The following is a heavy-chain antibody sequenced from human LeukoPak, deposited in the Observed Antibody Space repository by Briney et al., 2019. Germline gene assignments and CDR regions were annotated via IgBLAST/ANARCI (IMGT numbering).Heavy chain of an antibody. J-gene: IGHJ5*02. CDR3: ARGRITMVRGTRYNWFDP. D-gene: IGHD3-10*01. CDR1: GGSLSGYY. Sequence: PSETLSLTCAVYGGSLSGYYWSWIRQPPGKGLEWIGEINHSGSTNYNPSLKSRVTISVDTSKNQFSLKLSSVTAADTAVYYCARGRITMVRGTRYNWFDPWGQGTLVTVSS. CDR2: INHSGST. V-gene: IGHV4-34*01.